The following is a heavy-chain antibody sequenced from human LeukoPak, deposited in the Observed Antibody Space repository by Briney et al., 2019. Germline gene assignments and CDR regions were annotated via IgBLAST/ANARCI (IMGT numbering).Heavy chain of an antibody. Sequence: GGSPRLSCAASGFTFSSYSMNWVRQAPGKGLEWVSSISSSSSYIYYADSVKGRFTISRDNAKNSLYLQMNSLRAEDTAVYYCARAQAESSGLDYWGQGTLVTVSS. J-gene: IGHJ4*02. V-gene: IGHV3-21*01. CDR1: GFTFSSYS. CDR2: ISSSSSYI. CDR3: ARAQAESSGLDY. D-gene: IGHD6-19*01.